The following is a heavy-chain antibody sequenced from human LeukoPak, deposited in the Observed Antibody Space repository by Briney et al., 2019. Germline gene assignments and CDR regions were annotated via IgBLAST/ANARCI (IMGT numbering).Heavy chain of an antibody. D-gene: IGHD5-18*01. CDR2: IWYDGSKE. V-gene: IGHV3-33*01. CDR1: RFIFSNYG. J-gene: IGHJ4*02. Sequence: TGGSLRLSCTASRFIFSNYGMHWVRQAPGKGLEWVAVIWYDGSKEYYADSVKGRFTISRDNSKNTVYLQMNSLRAEDTAVYYCARGSVRGYSYGFDYWGQGTLVTVSS. CDR3: ARGSVRGYSYGFDY.